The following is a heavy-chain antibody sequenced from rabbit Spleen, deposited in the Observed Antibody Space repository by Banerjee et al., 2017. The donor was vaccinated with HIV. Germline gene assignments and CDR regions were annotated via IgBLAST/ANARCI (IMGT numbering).Heavy chain of an antibody. Sequence: EQLEESGGGLVKPEGSLTLTCKASGVSLNDKDVMCWVRQAPGKGLEWIACINIVTGKSVYASWAEGRFIMSRTSSTTVTLQMTSLTAADTATYFCARDLVAVIGWNFNLWGQGTSSPS. D-gene: IGHD1-1*01. CDR1: GVSLNDKDV. V-gene: IGHV1S45*01. CDR3: ARDLVAVIGWNFNL. CDR2: INIVTGKS. J-gene: IGHJ4*01.